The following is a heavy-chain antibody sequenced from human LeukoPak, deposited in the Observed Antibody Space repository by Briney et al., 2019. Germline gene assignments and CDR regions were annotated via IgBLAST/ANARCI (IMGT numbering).Heavy chain of an antibody. CDR2: IFSGGTT. J-gene: IGHJ6*02. CDR1: GGSFSGYY. Sequence: ETLSLTCAVYGGSFSGYYWSWSRQPPGKELDWVSVIFSGGTTYYADSVRGRLTISRDNSKNTLYLQMNSLRAEDTAVYYCAKGVSVGEPWPVYGMDVWGQGTTVTVSS. V-gene: IGHV3-53*01. D-gene: IGHD3-10*01. CDR3: AKGVSVGEPWPVYGMDV.